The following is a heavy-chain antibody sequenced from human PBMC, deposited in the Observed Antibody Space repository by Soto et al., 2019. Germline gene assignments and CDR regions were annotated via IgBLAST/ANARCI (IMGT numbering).Heavy chain of an antibody. CDR3: ARDNSLGKPAAKFDY. V-gene: IGHV3-7*01. J-gene: IGHJ4*02. CDR2: IKQDGSEK. CDR1: GFTFSSYW. D-gene: IGHD2-2*01. Sequence: EVQLVESGGGLVQPGVSLRLSCAASGFTFSSYWMTWVRQAPGKGLEWVANIKQDGSEKYYVDSVEGRFTISRDNAKNSLYLQMDSLRAEDTAVYYCARDNSLGKPAAKFDYWGQGTLVTVSS.